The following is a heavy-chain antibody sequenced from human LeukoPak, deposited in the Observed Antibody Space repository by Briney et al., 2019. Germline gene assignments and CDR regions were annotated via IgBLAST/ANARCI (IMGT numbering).Heavy chain of an antibody. V-gene: IGHV3-48*02. Sequence: GGSLRLSCAASGFTFSTYSMNRVRQAPGKGLEWVSYISSSSSTIFYADSVKGRFTISRGNAKNSLYLQMNSLRNEDTAVYYCARVGNPGEGGIDYWGQGTLVTVSS. J-gene: IGHJ4*02. CDR1: GFTFSTYS. D-gene: IGHD1-1*01. CDR2: ISSSSSTI. CDR3: ARVGNPGEGGIDY.